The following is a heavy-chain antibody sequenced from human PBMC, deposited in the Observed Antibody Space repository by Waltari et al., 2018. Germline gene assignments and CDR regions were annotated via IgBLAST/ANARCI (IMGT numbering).Heavy chain of an antibody. J-gene: IGHJ5*02. CDR2: IIPTFGTP. V-gene: IGHV1-69*12. CDR1: GGTFGRFA. Sequence: QVQLVQSGAEVKKPGSSVKVSCRASGGTFGRFALSWVRQAPGQGLEWMGGIIPTFGTPNYAQRFQGRLTITADERTSTVFMELTSLTSDDTAIYFWARREIGGPLDPWGQGTLVTVSS. D-gene: IGHD1-1*01. CDR3: ARREIGGPLDP.